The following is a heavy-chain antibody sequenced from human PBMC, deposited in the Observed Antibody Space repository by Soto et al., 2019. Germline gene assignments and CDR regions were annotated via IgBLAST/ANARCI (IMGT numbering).Heavy chain of an antibody. V-gene: IGHV1-69*13. Sequence: SVKVSCKASGGTFSSYAISWVRQAPGQGLEWMGGIIPIFGTANYAQKFQGRVTITADESTSTAYMELSSLRSEDTAVYYCARDKMVVVLPAATYYSYGMDFWGQGTTVTVSS. CDR1: GGTFSSYA. J-gene: IGHJ6*02. CDR2: IIPIFGTA. D-gene: IGHD2-2*01. CDR3: ARDKMVVVLPAATYYSYGMDF.